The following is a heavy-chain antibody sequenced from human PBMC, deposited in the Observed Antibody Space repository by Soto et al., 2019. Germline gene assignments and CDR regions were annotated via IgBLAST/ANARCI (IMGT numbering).Heavy chain of an antibody. D-gene: IGHD2-8*01. V-gene: IGHV3-74*03. CDR3: VSWVSVHFDY. Sequence: GGSLRLSCEASGFMFSMYWMHWVRQVPGKGPVWVSRINEDGVTTTYADSVKGRFTISRDSSRNTVNLLMNRLRVEDTARYFCVSWVSVHFDYWGPGTLVTVSS. CDR1: GFMFSMYW. J-gene: IGHJ4*02. CDR2: INEDGVTT.